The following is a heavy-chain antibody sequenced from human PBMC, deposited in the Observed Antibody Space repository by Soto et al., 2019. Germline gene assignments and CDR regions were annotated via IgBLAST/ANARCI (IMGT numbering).Heavy chain of an antibody. CDR1: GHSIRSSY. J-gene: IGHJ6*01. D-gene: IGHD3-22*01. V-gene: IGHV4-59*08. Sequence: SETLSLTCTVSGHSIRSSYWSWIRQPPGKGLEWIGYIYYSGTTNYNPSLKSRVTISLDTSKNQFSLKLSSVTAADTAVYYCARFYYDSSGYRPSPYYYYYGIVFWGQGTTVTGSS. CDR3: ARFYYDSSGYRPSPYYYYYGIVF. CDR2: IYYSGTT.